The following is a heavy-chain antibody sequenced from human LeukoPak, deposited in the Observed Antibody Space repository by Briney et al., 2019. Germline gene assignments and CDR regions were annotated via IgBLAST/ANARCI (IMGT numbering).Heavy chain of an antibody. CDR2: IDSDGTST. CDR1: GFSFSGYW. V-gene: IGHV3-74*03. Sequence: GGSLRLSCAASGFSFSGYWMYWVRQAPGKRLVWVSRIDSDGTSTTYADSVKGRFTISRGNAKNTLYLQMNSLRAEDTAVYYCARGVITMVRGVIINLEYFDYWGQGTLVTVSS. CDR3: ARGVITMVRGVIINLEYFDY. J-gene: IGHJ4*02. D-gene: IGHD3-10*01.